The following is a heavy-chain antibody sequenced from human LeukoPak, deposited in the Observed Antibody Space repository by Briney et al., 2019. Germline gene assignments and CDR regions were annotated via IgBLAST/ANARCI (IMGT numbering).Heavy chain of an antibody. CDR3: ARVKGQWLVLRNYYFDY. J-gene: IGHJ4*02. CDR1: GFTFSSYG. CDR2: ISSSSSYI. Sequence: PGRPLRLSCAASGFTFSSYGMHWVRQAPGKGLEWVSSISSSSSYIYYADSVKGRFTISRDNAKNSLYLQMNSLRAEDTAVYYCARVKGQWLVLRNYYFDYWGQGTLVTVSS. D-gene: IGHD6-19*01. V-gene: IGHV3-21*01.